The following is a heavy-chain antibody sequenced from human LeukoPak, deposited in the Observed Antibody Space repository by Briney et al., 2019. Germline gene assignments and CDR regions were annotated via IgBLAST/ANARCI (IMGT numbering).Heavy chain of an antibody. J-gene: IGHJ6*02. CDR1: GGSFSGYY. V-gene: IGHV4-34*01. D-gene: IGHD2-2*01. CDR3: ARGRPNLYCSSTSRYHYYYYGMDV. Sequence: SETLSLTCAVYGGSFSGYYWSWIRQPPGKGLEWIGEINHSGSTNYNPSLKSRVTISVDTSKNQFSLKLGSVTAADTAVYYCARGRPNLYCSSTSRYHYYYYGMDVWGQGTTVTVSS. CDR2: INHSGST.